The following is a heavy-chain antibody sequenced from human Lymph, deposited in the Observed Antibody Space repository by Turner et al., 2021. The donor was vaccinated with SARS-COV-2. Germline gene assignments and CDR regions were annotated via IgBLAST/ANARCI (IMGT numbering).Heavy chain of an antibody. CDR2: INWSGGSI. CDR1: GCTFDDYA. J-gene: IGHJ4*02. D-gene: IGHD1-26*01. CDR3: AKDLAGTYYSAFDY. V-gene: IGHV3-9*01. Sequence: EVQLVESGGGLVQPGRSLRPSCAASGCTFDDYAMHWVRQAPGKGLEWVSGINWSGGSIAYADAVKGRFTISRDNPKNSLYLQMNSLRAEDTAFYYCAKDLAGTYYSAFDYWGQGTLVTVSS.